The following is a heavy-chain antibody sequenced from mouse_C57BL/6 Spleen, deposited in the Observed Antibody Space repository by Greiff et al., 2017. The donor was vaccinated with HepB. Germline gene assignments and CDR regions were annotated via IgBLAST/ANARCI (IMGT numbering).Heavy chain of an antibody. V-gene: IGHV2-4*01. J-gene: IGHJ4*01. D-gene: IGHD2-2*01. CDR3: AKNPFMVTTDGRVYYAMDY. CDR2: IWSGGST. CDR1: GFSLTSYG. Sequence: QVQLQQSGPGLVQPSQSLSITCTVSGFSLTSYGVHWVRQPPGKGLEWLGVIWSGGSTDYNAAFISRLSISKDNSKSQVFFKMNSLQADDTAIYYCAKNPFMVTTDGRVYYAMDYWGQGTSVTVSS.